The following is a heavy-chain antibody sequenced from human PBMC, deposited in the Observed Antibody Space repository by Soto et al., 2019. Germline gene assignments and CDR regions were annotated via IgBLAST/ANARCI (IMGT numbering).Heavy chain of an antibody. Sequence: GGSLRLSCAASAFTFSSSAMHWVRQAPGKGLEWVAVISYDGSNKYYADSVKGRLTISRDNSKNTLYLQMNSLRAEDTAVYYCTRARPYYDSTGYPDWYFDLSGRGTLVTVSS. V-gene: IGHV3-30-3*01. CDR2: ISYDGSNK. D-gene: IGHD3-22*01. CDR1: AFTFSSSA. J-gene: IGHJ2*01. CDR3: TRARPYYDSTGYPDWYFDL.